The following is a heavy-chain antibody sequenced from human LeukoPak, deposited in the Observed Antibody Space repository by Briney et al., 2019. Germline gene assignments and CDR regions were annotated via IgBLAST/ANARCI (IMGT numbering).Heavy chain of an antibody. V-gene: IGHV3-21*01. CDR2: ISSRSGDI. J-gene: IGHJ4*02. CDR3: ASPLYYDTRGFYQVFD. Sequence: PGGSLRLSCAASGLTVSSNYMSWVRQAPGKGLEWVSSISSRSGDIYYADSVKGRFTISRDNAKNSLYLQMNSLRAEDTAVYYCASPLYYDTRGFYQVFDWGQGTLVTVSS. CDR1: GLTVSSNY. D-gene: IGHD3-22*01.